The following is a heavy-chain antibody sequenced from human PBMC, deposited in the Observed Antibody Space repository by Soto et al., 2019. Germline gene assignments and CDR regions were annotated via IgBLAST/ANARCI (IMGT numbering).Heavy chain of an antibody. D-gene: IGHD2-2*01. J-gene: IGHJ6*03. CDR3: AREMGYCTSTSCHAGPLYYYMDV. Sequence: SETLSLTCAVYGGSFSGYYWSWIRQPPGKGLEWNGFIYYSGSPNYNPSLKSRVTISVDTSKNQFSLKLTSVTAADTAVYYCAREMGYCTSTSCHAGPLYYYMDVWGKGTTVTVSS. CDR2: IYYSGSP. V-gene: IGHV4-59*01. CDR1: GGSFSGYY.